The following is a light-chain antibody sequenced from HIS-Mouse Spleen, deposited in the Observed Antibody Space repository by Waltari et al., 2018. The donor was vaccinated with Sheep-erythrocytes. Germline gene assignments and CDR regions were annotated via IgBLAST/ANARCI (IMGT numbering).Light chain of an antibody. V-gene: IGKV3-15*01. Sequence: EIVMTQSPATLSVSPGERATLSCRASQSVSSNLAWYQQKSGQAPRLLIYGAATRATGIPARFSGSGSETEFTLTISSMQSEDFAVYYCQQYNNWPPPYTFGQGTKLEIK. CDR3: QQYNNWPPPYT. CDR1: QSVSSN. J-gene: IGKJ2*01. CDR2: GAA.